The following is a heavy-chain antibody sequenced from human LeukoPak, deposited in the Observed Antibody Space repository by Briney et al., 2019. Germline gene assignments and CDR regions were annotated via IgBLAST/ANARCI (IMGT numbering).Heavy chain of an antibody. CDR1: GFTFSSYE. V-gene: IGHV3-48*03. Sequence: PGGSLRLSCAASGFTFSSYEMNWVRQAPGKGLEWVSYISSSGSTIYYADSVKGRFTISRDNAKNSLYLQMNSLRAEDTAVYYCARDKSTMIVVVTDAFDIWGQGTMVTVSS. D-gene: IGHD3-22*01. J-gene: IGHJ3*02. CDR3: ARDKSTMIVVVTDAFDI. CDR2: ISSSGSTI.